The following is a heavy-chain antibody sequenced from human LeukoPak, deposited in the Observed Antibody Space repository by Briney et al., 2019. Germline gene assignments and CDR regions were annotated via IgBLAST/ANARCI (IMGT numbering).Heavy chain of an antibody. J-gene: IGHJ5*02. CDR2: ITTISHYI. D-gene: IGHD3-10*01. Sequence: GSLRLSCAASGFTLSDYQMNWVRQAPGKGLEWLSSITTISHYIYYAGAVRGRFTISRDNAKNSLYLQMNSLRGEDTAVYYCARSGGPGTYHQLRYNWFDPWGQGTLVTVSS. V-gene: IGHV3-21*01. CDR1: GFTLSDYQ. CDR3: ARSGGPGTYHQLRYNWFDP.